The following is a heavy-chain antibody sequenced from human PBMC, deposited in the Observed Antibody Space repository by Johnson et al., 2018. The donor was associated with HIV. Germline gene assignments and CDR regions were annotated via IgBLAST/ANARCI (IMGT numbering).Heavy chain of an antibody. CDR3: AREFRYSSSPAHYAFDI. D-gene: IGHD6-6*01. Sequence: VQLVESGGGLVKPGGSLRLSCAASGFTFSDYYMSWIRQAPGKGLEWVANIKQDGSEKYYVDSVKGRFTISRDNAKNSLYLQMNSLRAEDTAVYYCAREFRYSSSPAHYAFDIWGQGTMVTVSS. CDR1: GFTFSDYY. J-gene: IGHJ3*02. CDR2: IKQDGSEK. V-gene: IGHV3-7*05.